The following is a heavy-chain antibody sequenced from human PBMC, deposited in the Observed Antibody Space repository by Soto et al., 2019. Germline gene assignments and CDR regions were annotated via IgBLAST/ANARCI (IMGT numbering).Heavy chain of an antibody. D-gene: IGHD2-2*01. CDR3: AVVSDYYYYYGVDV. Sequence: SETLSLTCAVSGYSISSGYYWGWIRQPPGKGLEWIGSIYHSGSTYYNPSLKSRVTISVDTSKNQFSLKLSSVTAADTAVYYCAVVSDYYYYYGVDVWGQGTTVTVSS. J-gene: IGHJ6*02. CDR2: IYHSGST. V-gene: IGHV4-38-2*01. CDR1: GYSISSGYY.